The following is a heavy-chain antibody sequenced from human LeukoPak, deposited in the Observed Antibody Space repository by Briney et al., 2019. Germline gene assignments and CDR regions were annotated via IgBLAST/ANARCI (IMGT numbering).Heavy chain of an antibody. J-gene: IGHJ5*02. CDR1: GYTFTSYD. CDR3: AGTPQGIDYCSGGSCYSETWFDP. D-gene: IGHD2-15*01. V-gene: IGHV1-69*13. CDR2: IIPIFGTA. Sequence: SVNVSCKASGYTFTSYDISWVRQAPGQGLEWMGGIIPIFGTANYAQKFQGRVTITADESTSTAYMELSSLRSEDTAVYYCAGTPQGIDYCSGGSCYSETWFDPWGQGTLVTVSS.